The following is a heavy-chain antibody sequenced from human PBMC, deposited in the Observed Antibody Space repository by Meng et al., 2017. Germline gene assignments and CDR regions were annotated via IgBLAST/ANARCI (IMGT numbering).Heavy chain of an antibody. J-gene: IGHJ4*02. D-gene: IGHD1-26*01. CDR3: ARSFSRATWERDD. V-gene: IGHV1-69*01. Sequence: RVQLGAEVTKLGSSVKVSCMPSEVTFTSYAISWVRQAPGQGLEWMGGIIPIFGTANYAQKFQGRVTITADESTSTAYMELSSLRSEDTAVYYCARSFSRATWERDDWGQGTLVTVSS. CDR1: EVTFTSYA. CDR2: IIPIFGTA.